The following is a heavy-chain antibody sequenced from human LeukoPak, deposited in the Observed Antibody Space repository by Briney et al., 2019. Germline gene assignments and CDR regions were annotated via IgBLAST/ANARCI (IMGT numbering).Heavy chain of an antibody. Sequence: GGSLRLSCAASGFTFSTYSMSWVRQAPEKGLEWVSTIRASGGVTYYADSVRGRFTISRDNAKSTLYLQMNNLRVEDTAVYYCAKDRGDYGDRSRFDPWGQGIPVTVSS. V-gene: IGHV3-23*01. CDR2: IRASGGVT. CDR3: AKDRGDYGDRSRFDP. CDR1: GFTFSTYS. D-gene: IGHD4-17*01. J-gene: IGHJ5*02.